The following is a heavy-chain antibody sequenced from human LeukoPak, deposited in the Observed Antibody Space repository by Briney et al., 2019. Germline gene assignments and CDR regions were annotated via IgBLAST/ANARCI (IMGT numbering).Heavy chain of an antibody. CDR2: IYHSGST. D-gene: IGHD6-19*01. J-gene: IGHJ3*02. Sequence: PSETLSLTCTVSGYSISGYYWGWIRQPPGEGLEWIGSIYHSGSTYYNPSLKSRVTISVDTSKNQFSLKLSSVTAADTAVYYCARDYSSGWYAVGAFDIWGQGTMVTVSS. CDR3: ARDYSSGWYAVGAFDI. CDR1: GYSISGYY. V-gene: IGHV4-38-2*02.